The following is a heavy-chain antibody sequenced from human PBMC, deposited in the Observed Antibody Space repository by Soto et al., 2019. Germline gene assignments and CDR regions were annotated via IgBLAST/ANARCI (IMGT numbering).Heavy chain of an antibody. CDR2: ISGSGGST. V-gene: IGHV3-23*01. CDR1: GFTFSSYA. Sequence: PGVSLRLSCAASGFTFSSYAMSWVRQAPGKGLEWVSAISGSGGSTYYADSVKGRFTISRDNSKNTLYLQMNSLRAEDTAVYYCAKDLYCSSTSCSPTYYYYMDVWGKGTTVNVSS. CDR3: AKDLYCSSTSCSPTYYYYMDV. J-gene: IGHJ6*03. D-gene: IGHD2-2*01.